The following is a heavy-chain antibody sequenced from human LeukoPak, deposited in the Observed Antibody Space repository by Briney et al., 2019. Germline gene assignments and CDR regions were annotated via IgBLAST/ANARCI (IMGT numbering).Heavy chain of an antibody. V-gene: IGHV1-46*01. CDR2: INPSGGST. Sequence: ASVKVSCKASGYTFTSYYMHWVRQAPGQGLEWRGIINPSGGSTSYAQKFQGRVTMTRDTSTSTVYMELSSLRSEDTAVYYCARAPSVGANAHNWFDPWGQGTLVTVSS. J-gene: IGHJ5*02. CDR1: GYTFTSYY. D-gene: IGHD1-1*01. CDR3: ARAPSVGANAHNWFDP.